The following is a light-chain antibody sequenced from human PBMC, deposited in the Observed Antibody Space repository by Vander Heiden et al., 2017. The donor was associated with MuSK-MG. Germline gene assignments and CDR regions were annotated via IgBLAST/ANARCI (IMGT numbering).Light chain of an antibody. V-gene: IGKV3-15*01. Sequence: EIVMTQSPATLSVSPGEGATLSCRASQNVCTNLAWSQQKPGQPPRLLIHGASTRATGTPARFSGSRYRPESTLTVSSRQTEDFALYYCQWNNNWHPLTSGGGTKVEIK. J-gene: IGKJ4*01. CDR2: GAS. CDR1: QNVCTN. CDR3: QWNNNWHPLT.